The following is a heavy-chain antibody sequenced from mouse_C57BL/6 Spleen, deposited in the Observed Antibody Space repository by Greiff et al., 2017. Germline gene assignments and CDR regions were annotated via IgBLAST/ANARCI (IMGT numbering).Heavy chain of an antibody. D-gene: IGHD1-1*01. CDR3: ARDGYYYGSSYAMDY. CDR1: GYSITSGYY. V-gene: IGHV3-6*01. J-gene: IGHJ4*01. Sequence: DVKLVESGPGLVKPSQSLSLTCSVTGYSITSGYYWNWIRQFPGNKLEWMGYISYDGSNNYNPSLKNRISITRDTSKNQFFLKLNSVTTEDTATYYCARDGYYYGSSYAMDYWGQGTSVTVSS. CDR2: ISYDGSN.